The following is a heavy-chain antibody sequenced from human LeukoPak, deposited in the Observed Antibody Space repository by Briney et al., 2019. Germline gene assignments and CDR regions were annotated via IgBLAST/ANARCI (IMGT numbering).Heavy chain of an antibody. V-gene: IGHV4-34*01. D-gene: IGHD5-24*01. CDR3: ARAKRWLQLNAFDI. J-gene: IGHJ3*02. Sequence: SETLSLTCAVYGGSFSGYYWSWLRQPPGKGLEWIGEINHSGSTNYNPSLKSRVTISVDTSKNQFSLKLSSVTAADTAVYYCARAKRWLQLNAFDIWGQGTMVTVSS. CDR2: INHSGST. CDR1: GGSFSGYY.